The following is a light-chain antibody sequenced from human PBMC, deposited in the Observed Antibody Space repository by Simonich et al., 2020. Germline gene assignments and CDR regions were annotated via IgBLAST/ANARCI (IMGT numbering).Light chain of an antibody. Sequence: AIRMTQSPSSLSASTGDRVTITCRANQGISSYLAWYQQKPGKAHKLLIYAASTLQSRVPSRFSGSGSGTDFTLTISCLQSEDFATYYCQQYYSYPLTFGGGTKVEIK. J-gene: IGKJ4*01. CDR1: QGISSY. V-gene: IGKV1-8*01. CDR2: AAS. CDR3: QQYYSYPLT.